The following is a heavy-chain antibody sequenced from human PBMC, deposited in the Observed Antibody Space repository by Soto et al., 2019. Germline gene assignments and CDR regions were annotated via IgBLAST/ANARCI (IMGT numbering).Heavy chain of an antibody. V-gene: IGHV1-69*02. CDR2: IIPILGIA. CDR1: GGTFSSYT. CDR3: ARSSTQTYYYYMDV. Sequence: QVQLVQSGAEVKKPGSSVKVSCKASGGTFSSYTISWVRQAPGQGLEWMGRIIPILGIANYAQKFQGRVTITADKSTSTAYMELSSLRSEYTAVYYCARSSTQTYYYYMDVWGNGTTVTVSS. J-gene: IGHJ6*03.